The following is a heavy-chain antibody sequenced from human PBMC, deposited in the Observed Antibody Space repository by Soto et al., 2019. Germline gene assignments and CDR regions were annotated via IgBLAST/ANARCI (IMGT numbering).Heavy chain of an antibody. CDR1: CYTFTSYG. CDR2: ISAYNGNT. Sequence: ASVKVSCKASCYTFTSYGISWVRQAPGQGLEWMGWISAYNGNTNYAQKLQGRVTMTTDTSTSTAYMELRSLRSDDTAVYYCARGPSVGSTVTGWFDPWGQGTLVTVSS. D-gene: IGHD6-13*01. CDR3: ARGPSVGSTVTGWFDP. J-gene: IGHJ5*02. V-gene: IGHV1-18*01.